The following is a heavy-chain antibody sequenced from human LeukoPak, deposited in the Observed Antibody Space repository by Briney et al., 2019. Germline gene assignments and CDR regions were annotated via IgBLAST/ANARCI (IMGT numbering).Heavy chain of an antibody. Sequence: SETLSLTCTVSGGSISNYYWSWIRQPAGKGLEWIGRIFTSRSTDYNPSLKSRVTISVDKSKSQFSLSVRSVTAADTAMYYCAGSIPSKGHCDGGSCYSSPEYFDFWGQGSLVTVSS. V-gene: IGHV4-4*07. CDR3: AGSIPSKGHCDGGSCYSSPEYFDF. D-gene: IGHD2-21*02. CDR1: GGSISNYY. CDR2: IFTSRST. J-gene: IGHJ4*02.